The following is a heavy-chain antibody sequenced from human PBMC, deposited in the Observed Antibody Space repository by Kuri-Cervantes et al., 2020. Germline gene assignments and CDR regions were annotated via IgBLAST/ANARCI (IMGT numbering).Heavy chain of an antibody. J-gene: IGHJ4*02. D-gene: IGHD3-16*01. CDR3: AKDMGDVY. CDR2: ISWNSGSI. V-gene: IGHV3-9*01. Sequence: SLKISCAASGFTFSSYAMHWVRQAPGKGLEWVSGISWNSGSIGYADSVKGRFTISRDNAKNSLYLQMNSLRAEDTALYYCAKDMGDVYWGQGTLVTVSS. CDR1: GFTFSSYA.